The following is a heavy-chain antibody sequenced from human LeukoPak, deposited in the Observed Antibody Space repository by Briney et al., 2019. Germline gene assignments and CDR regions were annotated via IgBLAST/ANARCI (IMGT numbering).Heavy chain of an antibody. D-gene: IGHD1-14*01. J-gene: IGHJ3*02. CDR2: TYYRSKWYY. CDR3: ARDTGIGLDTLDI. Sequence: SRTLSLTCAISGDSVSSNRAAWNWIRQSPSRGLEWLGRTYYRSKWYYNFAVSVKNRITVNPDTSKNQFSLLLNSVTPEDTAVYYCARDTGIGLDTLDIWGQGTMVTVSA. CDR1: GDSVSSNRAA. V-gene: IGHV6-1*01.